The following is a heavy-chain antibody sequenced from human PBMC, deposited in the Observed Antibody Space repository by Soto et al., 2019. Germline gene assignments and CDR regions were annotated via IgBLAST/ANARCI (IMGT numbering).Heavy chain of an antibody. CDR2: INHLGSI. CDR1: GGSLSDYF. J-gene: IGHJ6*03. V-gene: IGHV4-34*01. Sequence: QVQLQQWGAGLLKPSETLSLTCVVSGGSLSDYFWSWIRQPTGMALEWIGEINHLGSINYNPSLKSRVTTSVDTAKNQFSLTLNSVTAADTATYYCARGGISHWAYFYYMDVCDRGTTVTVSS. D-gene: IGHD2-21*01. CDR3: ARGGISHWAYFYYMDV.